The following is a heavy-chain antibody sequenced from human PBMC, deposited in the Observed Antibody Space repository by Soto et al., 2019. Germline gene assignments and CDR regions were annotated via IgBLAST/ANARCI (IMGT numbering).Heavy chain of an antibody. V-gene: IGHV1-46*01. CDR2: VNPSGGHT. CDR3: ARGGHVLVVTAALDY. CDR1: GDTFTNYY. D-gene: IGHD2-21*02. Sequence: QVQLMQSGAEVKKPGASVKVSCKASGDTFTNYYIHWVRQAPGQGLEWMGTVNPSGGHTTYSQNFLGRVTMTRDTSTSTLYMERTSLTSDDTAVYYCARGGHVLVVTAALDYLGQGTLVTVSS. J-gene: IGHJ4*02.